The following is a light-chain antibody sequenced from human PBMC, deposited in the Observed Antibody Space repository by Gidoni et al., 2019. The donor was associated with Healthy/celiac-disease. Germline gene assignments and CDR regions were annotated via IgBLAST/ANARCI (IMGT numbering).Light chain of an antibody. Sequence: QSALTQPASVSGSPGQSITISCTGTSSHVGGYNYVSWYQQHPGKAPKLMIYEVSNRPSGVSNRFSGSKSGNTAFLTISGLQAEDEADYYCSSYTSSSVWVFGGGTKLTVL. J-gene: IGLJ3*02. V-gene: IGLV2-14*01. CDR2: EVS. CDR3: SSYTSSSVWV. CDR1: SSHVGGYNY.